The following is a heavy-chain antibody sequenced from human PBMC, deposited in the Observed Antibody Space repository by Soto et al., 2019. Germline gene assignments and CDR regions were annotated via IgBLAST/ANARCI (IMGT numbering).Heavy chain of an antibody. CDR3: ARHLYGRVRSPYYGSGSSGYYYYGMDV. V-gene: IGHV4-39*01. Sequence: SETLSLTCTVSGGSISSSSYYWGWIRQPPGKGLEWIGSIYYSGSTYYNPSLKSRVTISVDTSKNQFSLKLSSVTAADTAVYYCARHLYGRVRSPYYGSGSSGYYYYGMDVWGQGTTVTVSS. D-gene: IGHD3-10*01. J-gene: IGHJ6*02. CDR1: GGSISSSSYY. CDR2: IYYSGST.